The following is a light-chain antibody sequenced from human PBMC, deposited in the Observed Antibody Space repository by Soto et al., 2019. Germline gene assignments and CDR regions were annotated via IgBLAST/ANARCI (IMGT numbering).Light chain of an antibody. CDR1: QSISSY. J-gene: IGKJ1*01. V-gene: IGKV1-39*01. CDR2: AAS. CDR3: QQSYSTPLWT. Sequence: DIQMTQSPSSLSASVGDRVTITCRASQSISSYLNWHQQKPGKAPKLLIYAASSLQSGVPPRFSGSGSGTDFTLTISSLQPEDFATYYCQQSYSTPLWTFGQGTRVEIK.